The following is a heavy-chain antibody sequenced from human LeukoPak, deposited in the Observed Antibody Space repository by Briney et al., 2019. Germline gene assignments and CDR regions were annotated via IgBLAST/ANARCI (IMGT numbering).Heavy chain of an antibody. D-gene: IGHD3-3*01. CDR2: INHSGST. V-gene: IGHV4-34*01. CDR3: ARAYDFWSGYSVGHYYYYMDV. J-gene: IGHJ6*03. Sequence: PSETLSLTCAVSGGSFSGYYWSWIRQPPGKGLEWIGEINHSGSTNYNPSLKSRVTISVDTSKNQFSLKLSSVTAADTAVYYCARAYDFWSGYSVGHYYYYMDVWGKGTTVTVSS. CDR1: GGSFSGYY.